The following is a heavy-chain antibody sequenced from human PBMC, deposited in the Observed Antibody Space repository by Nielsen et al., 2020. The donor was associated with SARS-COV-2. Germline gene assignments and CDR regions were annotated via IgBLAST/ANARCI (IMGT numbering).Heavy chain of an antibody. J-gene: IGHJ6*02. CDR2: IYTDGST. V-gene: IGHV3-53*01. CDR1: GFTVSSNY. Sequence: GESLKISRAASGFTVSSNYMSWVRQAPGKGLEWVSVIYTDGSTYYADSVKGRFIISRDNSENTVYLQMNSLRAEDTAVYYCAREPFLYGMDVWGQGTTVTVSS. D-gene: IGHD2-21*01. CDR3: AREPFLYGMDV.